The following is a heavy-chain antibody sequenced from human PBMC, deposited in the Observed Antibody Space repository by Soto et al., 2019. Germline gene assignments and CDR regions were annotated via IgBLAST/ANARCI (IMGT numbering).Heavy chain of an antibody. D-gene: IGHD1-26*01. CDR1: GFTFSSYA. V-gene: IGHV3-30-3*01. CDR2: ISYDGSNK. CDR3: ARQGGSYYHYYYDYYGMDV. J-gene: IGHJ6*02. Sequence: PGGSLRLSCAASGFTFSSYAMHWVRQAPGKGLEWVAVISYDGSNKYYADSVKGRFTISRDNSKNTLYLQMNSLRAEDTAVYYCARQGGSYYHYYYDYYGMDVWGQGTTVTVSS.